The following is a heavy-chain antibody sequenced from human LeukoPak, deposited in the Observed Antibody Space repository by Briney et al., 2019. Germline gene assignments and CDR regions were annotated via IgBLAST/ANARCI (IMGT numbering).Heavy chain of an antibody. CDR3: AKAYGSGSYFYYGMDV. D-gene: IGHD3-10*01. CDR2: ISGSGGST. CDR1: GFTFSSYA. V-gene: IGHV3-23*01. Sequence: GGSLRLSCAASGFTFSSYAMSWVRQAPGKEPEWVSAISGSGGSTYYADSVKGRFTISRDNSKNTLYLQMNSLRAEDTAVYYCAKAYGSGSYFYYGMDVWGQGTTVTVSS. J-gene: IGHJ6*02.